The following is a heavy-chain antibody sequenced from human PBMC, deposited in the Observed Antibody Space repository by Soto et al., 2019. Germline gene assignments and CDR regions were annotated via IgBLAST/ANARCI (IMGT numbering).Heavy chain of an antibody. CDR2: IYHSGST. CDR1: GGSIRSGDAS. J-gene: IGHJ4*02. CDR3: ARVGRALDY. Sequence: QVQLQESGSELVRPSQTLSLTCAVSGGSIRSGDASWSWIRQPPGKGLEWIGHIYHSGSTDYNPSLKSRVTISVDNSKTQFSLRLNSVTAADTAVYFCARVGRALDYWGQGTLVTVSS. V-gene: IGHV4-30-2*01.